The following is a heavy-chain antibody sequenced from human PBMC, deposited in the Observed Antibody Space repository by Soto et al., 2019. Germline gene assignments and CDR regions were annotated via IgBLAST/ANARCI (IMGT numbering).Heavy chain of an antibody. J-gene: IGHJ6*02. V-gene: IGHV1-69*06. Sequence: QVQLVQSGAEVKKPGSSVKVSCKASGGTFSSYAISWVRQAPGQGLEWMGGIIPIFGTANYAQKFQGRVTITADKSTSTAYMELSSLRSEDTAVYYCAREIVVVVAATPGPYYYGIDVWGQGTTVTVSS. CDR3: AREIVVVVAATPGPYYYGIDV. D-gene: IGHD2-15*01. CDR2: IIPIFGTA. CDR1: GGTFSSYA.